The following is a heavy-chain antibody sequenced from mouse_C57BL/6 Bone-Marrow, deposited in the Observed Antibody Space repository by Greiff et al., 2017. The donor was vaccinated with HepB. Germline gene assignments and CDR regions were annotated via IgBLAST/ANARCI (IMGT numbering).Heavy chain of an antibody. Sequence: VQLQQSGAELAKPGASVKLSCKASGYTFTSYWMHWVKQRPGQGLEWIGYINPSSGYTTYNQKFKDKATLTADKSSSTAYMQLSSLTYEDSAVYYCGYYDYDEGYAMDYWGQGTSVTVSS. D-gene: IGHD2-4*01. J-gene: IGHJ4*01. V-gene: IGHV1-7*01. CDR3: GYYDYDEGYAMDY. CDR1: GYTFTSYW. CDR2: INPSSGYT.